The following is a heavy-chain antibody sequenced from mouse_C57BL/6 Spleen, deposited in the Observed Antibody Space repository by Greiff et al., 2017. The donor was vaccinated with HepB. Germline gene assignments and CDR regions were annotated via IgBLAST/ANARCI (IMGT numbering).Heavy chain of an antibody. CDR3: ARSKDPYDGFAY. CDR2: IDPSDSYT. V-gene: IGHV1-69*01. J-gene: IGHJ3*01. Sequence: QVQLKQPGAELVMPGASVKLSCKASGYTFTSYWMHWVKQRPGQGLEWIGEIDPSDSYTNYNQKFKGKSTLTVDKSSSTAYMQLSSLTSEDSAVYYCARSKDPYDGFAYWGQGTLVTVSA. D-gene: IGHD2-3*01. CDR1: GYTFTSYW.